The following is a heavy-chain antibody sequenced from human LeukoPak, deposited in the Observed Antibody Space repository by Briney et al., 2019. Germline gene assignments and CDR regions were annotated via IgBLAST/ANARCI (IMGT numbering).Heavy chain of an antibody. J-gene: IGHJ6*03. CDR1: GFTFSSYE. D-gene: IGHD3-10*01. CDR2: ISGSGTTI. Sequence: PGGSLRLSCAASGFTFSSYEMSWVRQAPGKGLEWISYISGSGTTIYYAGSVQGRFTISRDNDKNSLYLQMNSLRAEDTAVYYCAREGTTSGSFNYYYYYMDVWGKGTTVTVSS. V-gene: IGHV3-48*03. CDR3: AREGTTSGSFNYYYYYMDV.